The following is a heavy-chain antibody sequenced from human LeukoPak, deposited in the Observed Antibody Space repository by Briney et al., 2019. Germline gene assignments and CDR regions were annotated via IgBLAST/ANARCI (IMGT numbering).Heavy chain of an antibody. Sequence: SETLSLTCTVSGGSISSYYWSWIRQPPGKGLEWIAYIYYSGSTNYNPSLKSRVTISVDTSKNQFSLKLSSVTAADTAVYYGAREGGYCSSTSCPRNYYYGMDVWGKGTTVTVSS. CDR3: AREGGYCSSTSCPRNYYYGMDV. CDR2: IYYSGST. V-gene: IGHV4-59*01. CDR1: GGSISSYY. D-gene: IGHD2-2*01. J-gene: IGHJ6*04.